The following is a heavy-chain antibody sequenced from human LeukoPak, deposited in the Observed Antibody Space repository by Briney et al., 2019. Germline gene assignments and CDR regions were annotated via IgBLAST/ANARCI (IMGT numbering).Heavy chain of an antibody. V-gene: IGHV3-49*04. CDR2: ISSKAYGGTT. D-gene: IGHD3-3*01. J-gene: IGHJ4*02. CDR1: GFTFGDYA. CDR3: TRGGGAYYDFWSGYLYYFDY. Sequence: PGGSLRLSCTASGFTFGDYAMSWVRQAPGKGLEWVGFISSKAYGGTTEYAASVKGRFTISRDDSKSIAYLQMNSLKTEDTAVYYCTRGGGAYYDFWSGYLYYFDYWGQGTLVTVSS.